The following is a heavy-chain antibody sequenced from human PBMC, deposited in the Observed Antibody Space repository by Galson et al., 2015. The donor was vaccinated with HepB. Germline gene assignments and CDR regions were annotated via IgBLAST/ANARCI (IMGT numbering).Heavy chain of an antibody. J-gene: IGHJ6*02. CDR3: AKVAGWLGRNYYGMDV. D-gene: IGHD6-19*01. CDR2: IIGGGATT. CDR1: GFTFNSYV. Sequence: SLRLSCAASGFTFNSYVMTWVRQAPGKGLDWVSAIIGGGATTYYADSVKGRFTISRDNSKNTLYLQMNSLRVEDTAIYYCAKVAGWLGRNYYGMDVWGQGTTVTVSS. V-gene: IGHV3-23*01.